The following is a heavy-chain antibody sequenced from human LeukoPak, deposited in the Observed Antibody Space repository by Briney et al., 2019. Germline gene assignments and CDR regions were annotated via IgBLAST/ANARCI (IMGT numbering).Heavy chain of an antibody. CDR3: ATGYSSSPDY. Sequence: ASETLSLTCAVYGGSFSGYYWSWIRQPPGKGLEWIGEINHSGSTNYNPSLKSRVTISVDTSKNQFSLKLSSVTAADTAVYYCATGYSSSPDYWGQGTMVTVSS. CDR1: GGSFSGYY. V-gene: IGHV4-34*01. CDR2: INHSGST. J-gene: IGHJ4*02. D-gene: IGHD6-6*01.